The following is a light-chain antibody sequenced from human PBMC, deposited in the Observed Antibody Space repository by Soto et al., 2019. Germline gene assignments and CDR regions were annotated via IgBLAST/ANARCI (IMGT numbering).Light chain of an antibody. J-gene: IGKJ1*01. V-gene: IGKV2-30*01. Sequence: DVVMTQSPLSLPVTLGQSASISCRASQSLVYSDGNTYLNWFQQRPGQSPRRLIYKVSNRESGVPDRFSGRGLGNDVTLKISRVEAEDVWVYYCMQAPHGPRTFGQGTKVEIK. CDR1: QSLVYSDGNTY. CDR3: MQAPHGPRT. CDR2: KVS.